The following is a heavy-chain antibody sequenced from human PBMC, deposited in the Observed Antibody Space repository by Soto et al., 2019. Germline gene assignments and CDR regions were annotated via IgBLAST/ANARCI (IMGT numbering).Heavy chain of an antibody. J-gene: IGHJ5*02. CDR1: GYNFMRYG. CDR3: ARWISGGYSAWFDP. CDR2: INVDNGET. V-gene: IGHV1-18*04. D-gene: IGHD1-26*01. Sequence: QVQLVQSGAEVKKPGASVKVSCKASGYNFMRYGFTWVRQAPGQGLEWMGWINVDNGETKYPQKIQGRVTMTTDTSTSTVYMELRSLTADDTAVYYCARWISGGYSAWFDPGGHGPLVTVSS.